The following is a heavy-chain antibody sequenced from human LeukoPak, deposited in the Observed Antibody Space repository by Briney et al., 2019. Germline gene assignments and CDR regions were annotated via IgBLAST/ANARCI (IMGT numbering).Heavy chain of an antibody. Sequence: GGSLRLSYAASGFTFSSYGMHWVRQAPGKGLEWVAVIWYDGSNKYYADSVKGRFTISRDNSRNTLYLQMNSLRAEDTAVYYCARDLYYYDSSGYFDYWGQGTLVTVSS. CDR1: GFTFSSYG. J-gene: IGHJ4*02. V-gene: IGHV3-33*08. CDR3: ARDLYYYDSSGYFDY. D-gene: IGHD3-22*01. CDR2: IWYDGSNK.